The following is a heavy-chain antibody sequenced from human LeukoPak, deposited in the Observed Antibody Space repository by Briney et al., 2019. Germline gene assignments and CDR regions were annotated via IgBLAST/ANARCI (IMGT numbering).Heavy chain of an antibody. D-gene: IGHD7-27*01. J-gene: IGHJ4*02. Sequence: TLSLTCAISGDSVSSNSAAWSWIRQSPSGGFEWLGRTYYRSQWYYDYAVSVKSRITVNPDTSKNRFSLHLNSVTPEDTAVYYCAREGELGMAGGLDYWGQGTLVTVSS. CDR2: TYYRSQWYY. CDR1: GDSVSSNSAA. V-gene: IGHV6-1*01. CDR3: AREGELGMAGGLDY.